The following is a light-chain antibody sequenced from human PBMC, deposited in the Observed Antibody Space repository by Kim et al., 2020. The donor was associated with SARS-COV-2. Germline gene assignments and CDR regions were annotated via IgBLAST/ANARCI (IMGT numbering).Light chain of an antibody. CDR2: KHN. CDR3: AGWDDNLNAEV. V-gene: IGLV1-44*01. J-gene: IGLJ3*02. Sequence: GRRVTVSYSGASTNHETTSVHWYQPFPGTAPEVLIYKHNQRPSGVPDRFSGSKSGTSASLAISGLQSEDEGDYYCAGWDDNLNAEVFGGGTQLTVL. CDR1: STNHETTS.